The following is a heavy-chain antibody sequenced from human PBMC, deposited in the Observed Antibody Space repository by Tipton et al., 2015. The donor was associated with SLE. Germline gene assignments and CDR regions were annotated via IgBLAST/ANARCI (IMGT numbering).Heavy chain of an antibody. CDR1: GYSFTSYW. V-gene: IGHV5-10-1*01. Sequence: VQLVPSGAEVKKPGESLRISCKGSGYSFTSYWISWVRQMPGKGLEWMGRIDPSDSYTNYSPSFQGHVTISADKSISTAYLQWSSLKASDTAMYYCARQRRGDRVDTAMVTPMSFDYWGQGTLVTVSS. D-gene: IGHD5-18*01. CDR2: IDPSDSYT. J-gene: IGHJ4*02. CDR3: ARQRRGDRVDTAMVTPMSFDY.